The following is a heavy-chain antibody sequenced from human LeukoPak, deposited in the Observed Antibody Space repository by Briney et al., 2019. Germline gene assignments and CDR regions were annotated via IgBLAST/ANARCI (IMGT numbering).Heavy chain of an antibody. CDR1: GFTFSSYS. J-gene: IGHJ4*02. Sequence: GGSLRLSCAASGFTFSSYSMNWVRQAPGKGLEWVSAISGSGDNTYYADSVKGRFTVSRDNAKNTLYVQMKSLRAEDTAVYYCAKDFVVVPGNVNYFDYWGRGTLVTVSS. D-gene: IGHD2-21*02. CDR2: ISGSGDNT. CDR3: AKDFVVVPGNVNYFDY. V-gene: IGHV3-23*01.